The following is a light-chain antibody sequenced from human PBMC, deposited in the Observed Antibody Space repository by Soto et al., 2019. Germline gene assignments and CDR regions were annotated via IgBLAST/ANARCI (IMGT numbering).Light chain of an antibody. V-gene: IGKV1-5*01. CDR3: QQYDQWPIT. CDR2: GAS. CDR1: QTISSW. Sequence: DIQMTQSPSTLSGSVGDRVTITCRASQTISSWLAWYQQKPGKAPKLLIYGASARALGIPARFSGSGSGTEFSFTVTSLQSEDFAVYYCQQYDQWPITFGQGTRLEIK. J-gene: IGKJ5*01.